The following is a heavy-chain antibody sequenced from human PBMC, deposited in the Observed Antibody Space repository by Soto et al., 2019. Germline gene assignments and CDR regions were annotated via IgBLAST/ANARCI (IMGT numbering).Heavy chain of an antibody. CDR3: ASGRGRETY. CDR1: GGSFRGSY. CDR2: INDSGSA. J-gene: IGHJ4*02. V-gene: IGHV4-34*01. Sequence: QVQLQQWGAGLLKPSETLSLTCGVYGGSFRGSYWSWIRQSPEKGLEWIGEINDSGSANYKPSLKSRVTISMDTSTNQFSLNLRSVTAADTALYYCASGRGRETYWGQGTLLTVSS. D-gene: IGHD3-10*01.